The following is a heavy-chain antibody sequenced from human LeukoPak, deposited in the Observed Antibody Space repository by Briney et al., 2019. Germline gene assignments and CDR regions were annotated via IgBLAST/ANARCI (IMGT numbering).Heavy chain of an antibody. D-gene: IGHD4-23*01. V-gene: IGHV3-7*01. Sequence: GGSLRLSCAASGFTFSSYWMSWVRQTPGKGLEWVANMNQDGSHKYYVDSVKGRFTISRDNAKNSLYLQMNSLRAEDTAIYYCAGFYGGNRLGFDYWGQGTLVTVSS. CDR1: GFTFSSYW. CDR3: AGFYGGNRLGFDY. J-gene: IGHJ4*02. CDR2: MNQDGSHK.